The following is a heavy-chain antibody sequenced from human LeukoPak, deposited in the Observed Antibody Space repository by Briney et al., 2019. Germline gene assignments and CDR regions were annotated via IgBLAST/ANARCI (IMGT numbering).Heavy chain of an antibody. CDR1: GYTFIDYY. J-gene: IGHJ3*02. D-gene: IGHD5-24*01. Sequence: ASVKVSCKASGYTFIDYYMHWVRQAPGQGLEWMGWINPNSGDTNYAQKFQGRVTMTRDTSISTAYMELSTLRSDDTAVYYCARESLQMHMASDAFDIWGQGTMVTVSS. CDR3: ARESLQMHMASDAFDI. V-gene: IGHV1-2*02. CDR2: INPNSGDT.